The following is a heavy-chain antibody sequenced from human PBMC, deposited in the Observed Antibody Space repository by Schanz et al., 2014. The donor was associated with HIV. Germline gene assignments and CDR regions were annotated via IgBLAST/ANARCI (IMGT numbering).Heavy chain of an antibody. Sequence: EVQLVESGGCLVKPGGSLRLSCAASGFTFSNYAMTWVRQAPGKGLEWVSTLSGSGGRTDYADSVKGRFTISRDSSKNTLYLQMNSLRAEDTAEYYCAKELTPHYPGATTVVLDYWGQGTLVTVSS. J-gene: IGHJ4*02. V-gene: IGHV3-23*04. D-gene: IGHD1-26*01. CDR2: LSGSGGRT. CDR3: AKELTPHYPGATTVVLDY. CDR1: GFTFSNYA.